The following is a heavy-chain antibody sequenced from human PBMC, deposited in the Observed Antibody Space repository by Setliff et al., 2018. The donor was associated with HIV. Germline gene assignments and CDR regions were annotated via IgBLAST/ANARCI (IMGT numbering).Heavy chain of an antibody. Sequence: SETLSLTCIVSGGSLSSYSWSWIRQPPGKGLEWIGYIDDSGNTNYNPSLKSRVTMAVDTSKNQFSLKLSSVTAADTAVYFCARGRYTTGPWGHGTLVTVSS. CDR1: GGSLSSYS. J-gene: IGHJ5*02. CDR3: ARGRYTTGP. D-gene: IGHD2-2*02. CDR2: IDDSGNT. V-gene: IGHV4-59*01.